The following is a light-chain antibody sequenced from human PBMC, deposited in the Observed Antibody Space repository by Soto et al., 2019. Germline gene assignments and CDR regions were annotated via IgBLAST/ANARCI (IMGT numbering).Light chain of an antibody. Sequence: IQMTQSPSSLSASVGDRVSITCRASQSIGTFLNWYQQKPGEAPNLLIHTSFTLYSGVPSRFSGTGSGTEFTLTISSLQPDDIATYYCQQCHRYLTFGQGTKV. CDR1: QSIGTF. J-gene: IGKJ1*01. V-gene: IGKV1-39*01. CDR3: QQCHRYLT. CDR2: TSF.